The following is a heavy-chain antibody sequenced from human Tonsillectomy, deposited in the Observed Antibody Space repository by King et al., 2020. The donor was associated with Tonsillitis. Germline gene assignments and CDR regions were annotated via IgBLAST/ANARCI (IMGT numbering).Heavy chain of an antibody. CDR3: ARDPMVRGVIANYYYYYGMDV. CDR2: TYYRSKWYN. V-gene: IGHV6-1*01. CDR1: GDSVSSNSAA. Sequence: VQLQQSGPGLVKPSQTLSLTCAISGDSVSSNSAAWNWINQSPSRGLEWLGRTYYRSKWYNDYAVSVKSRITINPDKSKNQFSLQLNSVTPEDKAVYYCARDPMVRGVIANYYYYYGMDVWGQGTTVTVSS. J-gene: IGHJ6*02. D-gene: IGHD3-10*01.